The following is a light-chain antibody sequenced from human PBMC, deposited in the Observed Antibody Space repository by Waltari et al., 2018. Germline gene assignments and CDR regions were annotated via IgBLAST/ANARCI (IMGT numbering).Light chain of an antibody. CDR2: GKN. J-gene: IGLJ1*01. V-gene: IGLV3-19*01. Sequence: SSELTQDPAVSVALGQTVRITCQGDSLRYSYANWYRPKPGQAPLLVMYGKNNRPSGIPDRFSGSYSGDTASLTITGAQAEDEADYYCNSRESNGNPFVFGPATKVTVL. CDR1: SLRYSY. CDR3: NSRESNGNPFV.